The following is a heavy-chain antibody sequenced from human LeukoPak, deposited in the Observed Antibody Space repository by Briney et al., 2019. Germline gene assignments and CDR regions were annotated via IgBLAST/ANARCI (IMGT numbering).Heavy chain of an antibody. V-gene: IGHV4-59*01. CDR2: VYHSGRN. CDR3: AIMGGAFYDSSTFDPNWFDH. Sequence: SETLSLPCTVSFRSMTPNYGSCIRQAPQKGLEWIGYVYHSGRNNGSPSLKSRVTISVDMSQNQTSLHLTSVTAASPRAYDTAIMGGAFYDSSTFDPNWFDHWGQGILVTVSS. J-gene: IGHJ5*02. D-gene: IGHD3-22*01. CDR1: FRSMTPNY.